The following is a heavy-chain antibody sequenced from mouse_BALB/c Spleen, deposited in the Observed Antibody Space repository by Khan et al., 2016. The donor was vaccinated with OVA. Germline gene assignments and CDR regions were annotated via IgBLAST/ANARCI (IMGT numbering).Heavy chain of an antibody. CDR3: ARMKPYWYFDV. Sequence: QIQLVQSGPELKKPGETVKISCKASGYTFTNYGMNWVKQAPGKGLKWMGWINTYTGEPTYADDFRGRFAFSLDTSASTASLQINNLKNEDTATYFCARMKPYWYFDVWGAGTTVTVSS. CDR2: INTYTGEP. CDR1: GYTFTNYG. V-gene: IGHV9-3-1*01. J-gene: IGHJ1*01.